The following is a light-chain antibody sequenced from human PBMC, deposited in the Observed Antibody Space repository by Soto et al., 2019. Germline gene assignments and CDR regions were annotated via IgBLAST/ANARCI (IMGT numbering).Light chain of an antibody. CDR1: QSVSSY. CDR2: RAS. J-gene: IGKJ4*01. V-gene: IGKV3-15*01. Sequence: PGERATLSCRASQSVSSYLAWYQQKPGQAPRLLIYRASTRATGVPARFSGSGSGTEFTLTISSLQAEDVAVYYCQQYYSTPPTFGGGTKVDIK. CDR3: QQYYSTPPT.